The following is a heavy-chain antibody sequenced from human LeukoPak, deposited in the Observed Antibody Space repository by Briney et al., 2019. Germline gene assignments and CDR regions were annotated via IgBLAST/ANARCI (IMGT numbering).Heavy chain of an antibody. CDR2: IYYTGST. J-gene: IGHJ5*02. CDR3: ATAPEYNWFDP. D-gene: IGHD1-14*01. Sequence: SETLSLTCTISGGSISTYYWSWIRQSPGKGLEWIGYIYYTGSTKYTPSLQSRVTISIDTSKNQLSLKMRSVTAADTAVYYCATAPEYNWFDPWGQGTLVTVSS. V-gene: IGHV4-59*01. CDR1: GGSISTYY.